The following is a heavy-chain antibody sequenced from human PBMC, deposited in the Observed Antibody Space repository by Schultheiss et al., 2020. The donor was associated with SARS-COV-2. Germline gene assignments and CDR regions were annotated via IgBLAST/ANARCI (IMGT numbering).Heavy chain of an antibody. CDR1: GFTFSSYW. J-gene: IGHJ5*02. Sequence: GESLKISCAASGFTFSSYWMSWVRQAPGKGLEWVANIKQDGSEKYYVDSVKGRFTISRDNAKNSLYLQMNSLRAEDTAVYYCARDSVRSGPKGFDWFDPWGQGTLVTVSS. CDR3: ARDSVRSGPKGFDWFDP. V-gene: IGHV3-7*03. CDR2: IKQDGSEK. D-gene: IGHD1-26*01.